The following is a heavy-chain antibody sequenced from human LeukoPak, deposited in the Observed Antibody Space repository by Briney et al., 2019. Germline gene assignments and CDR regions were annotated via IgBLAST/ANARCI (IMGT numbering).Heavy chain of an antibody. Sequence: PGGSLRLSCAASGFTFSSYSMNWVRQAPGKGLEWVSSISSSSSYIYYADSVKGRFTISRDNAKNSLYLQMNSLRAEDTAVYYCARDQHSCSWYLTGGLDYWGQGTLVTVSS. CDR1: GFTFSSYS. CDR2: ISSSSSYI. D-gene: IGHD6-13*01. V-gene: IGHV3-21*01. CDR3: ARDQHSCSWYLTGGLDY. J-gene: IGHJ4*02.